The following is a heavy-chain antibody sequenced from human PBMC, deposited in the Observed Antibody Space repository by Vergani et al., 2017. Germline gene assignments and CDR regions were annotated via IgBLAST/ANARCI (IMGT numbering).Heavy chain of an antibody. CDR2: IYSGGST. J-gene: IGHJ3*02. CDR1: GFPFGDYP. V-gene: IGHV3-53*04. CDR3: VNAFDI. Sequence: EVQLAESGGDLVTPGRSLRLSCTASGFPFGDYPMSWFRPAPGKGLEWVSVIYSGGSTYYADSVKGRFTISRHNSKNTLYLQMNSLRAEDTAVYYCVNAFDIWGQGTMVTVSS.